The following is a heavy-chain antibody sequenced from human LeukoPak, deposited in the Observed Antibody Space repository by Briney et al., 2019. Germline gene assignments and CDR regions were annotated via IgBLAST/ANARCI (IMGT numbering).Heavy chain of an antibody. D-gene: IGHD1-26*01. CDR2: IRSKAYGGTT. CDR1: GFTFGDYA. J-gene: IGHJ5*02. V-gene: IGHV3-49*03. CDR3: TMINPELLGRFDP. Sequence: PGGSLRLSCTPSGFTFGDYAMSWFRQAPGKGLEWVGLIRSKAYGGTTEYAASVKGRFTISRDDSKSIAYLQMNSLKTEDTAVYYCTMINPELLGRFDPWGQGTLVTVSS.